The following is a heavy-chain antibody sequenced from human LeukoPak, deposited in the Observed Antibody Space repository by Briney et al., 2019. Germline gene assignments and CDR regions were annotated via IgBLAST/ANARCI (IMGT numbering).Heavy chain of an antibody. Sequence: SETLSLTCRHYGGSSSDYSWSWIRQPPEKGLEWIGEINQSGDTNYNPSLTGRVTLSLETSNYQFSLRLTSVTAADTAVYYCARVTYGSGSYHGRFDPWGQGTLVTVSS. CDR3: ARVTYGSGSYHGRFDP. V-gene: IGHV4-34*01. CDR2: INQSGDT. CDR1: GGSSSDYS. D-gene: IGHD3-10*01. J-gene: IGHJ5*02.